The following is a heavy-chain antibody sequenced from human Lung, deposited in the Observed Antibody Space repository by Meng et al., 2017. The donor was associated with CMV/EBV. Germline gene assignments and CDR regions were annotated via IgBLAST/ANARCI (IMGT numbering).Heavy chain of an antibody. CDR1: GFTFNTYG. Sequence: SCAASGFTFNTYGVHWVRQAPGKGLEWVAVISSDGSKKYYADSVKGRFTISRDNSKNTLYLQMNSLRPEDTAVYFCARVLAEREDYYYGMDVWGQGXTVTVSS. CDR2: ISSDGSKK. CDR3: ARVLAEREDYYYGMDV. V-gene: IGHV3-30*04. D-gene: IGHD1-26*01. J-gene: IGHJ6*02.